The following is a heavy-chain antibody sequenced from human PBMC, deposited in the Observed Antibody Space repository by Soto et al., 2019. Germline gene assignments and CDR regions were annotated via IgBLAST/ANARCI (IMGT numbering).Heavy chain of an antibody. CDR3: APEFPSYYDIMKH. CDR2: FDPDDGEI. Sequence: QVQLVQSGAEVKKSGASVKVSCKVSGYTLTELAMHWVRQAPAKGLEWMGGFDPDDGEIIDSQNFQVRVTMTEDTYTNTANMKLSSLRSEHTAVYYCAPEFPSYYDIMKHWVQVPLVTVSS. V-gene: IGHV1-24*01. J-gene: IGHJ4*02. CDR1: GYTLTELA. D-gene: IGHD3-9*01.